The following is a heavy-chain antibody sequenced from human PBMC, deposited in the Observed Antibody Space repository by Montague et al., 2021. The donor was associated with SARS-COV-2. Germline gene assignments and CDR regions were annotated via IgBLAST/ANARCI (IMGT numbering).Heavy chain of an antibody. J-gene: IGHJ4*02. D-gene: IGHD2-15*01. V-gene: IGHV4-59*08. CDR3: ARHYSATLPAVY. CDR2: ISDSGST. CDR1: GGSISSFY. Sequence: SETLSPTCTVSGGSISSFYWSWFRRPPGKGLGWIGYISDSGSTNYNPSLTSRVTMSVDTSKNQFSLKVNSVTAADTAVYYCARHYSATLPAVYWGQGTLVTVSS.